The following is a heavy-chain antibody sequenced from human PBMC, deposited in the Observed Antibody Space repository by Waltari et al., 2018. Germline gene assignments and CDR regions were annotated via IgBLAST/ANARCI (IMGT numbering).Heavy chain of an antibody. Sequence: QVQLQESGPGLMKTSETLSLTCTVSGDSISSSHYYWGWIRQPPGKGLEWIGSIYYSGNTYYNPSLKSRATVAVDTSKNQCSLNLISVTAADTAVYFCARDFTVRYFDWLSQGDLYYFDNWGQGTLVTVSP. J-gene: IGHJ4*02. CDR1: GDSISSSHYY. V-gene: IGHV4-39*07. CDR3: ARDFTVRYFDWLSQGDLYYFDN. D-gene: IGHD3-9*01. CDR2: IYYSGNT.